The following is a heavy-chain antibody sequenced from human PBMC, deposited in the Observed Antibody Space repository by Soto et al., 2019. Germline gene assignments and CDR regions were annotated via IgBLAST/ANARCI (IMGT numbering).Heavy chain of an antibody. CDR3: ARYLDPVTVTTARQYNWFDP. CDR1: GGTFSSYA. V-gene: IGHV1-69*01. CDR2: IIPIFGTA. D-gene: IGHD4-17*01. Sequence: QVQLVQSGAEVKKPGSSVKVSCKASGGTFSSYAISWVRQAPGQGLEWMGGIIPIFGTANYAQKFQGRVTITADESMSTAYMELSSLRSEDTAVYYCARYLDPVTVTTARQYNWFDPWGQGTLVTVSS. J-gene: IGHJ5*02.